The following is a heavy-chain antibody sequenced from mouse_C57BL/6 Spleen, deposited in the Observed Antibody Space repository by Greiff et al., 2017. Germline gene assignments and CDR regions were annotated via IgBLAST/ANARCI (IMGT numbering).Heavy chain of an antibody. CDR1: GYTFTSYW. Sequence: VQLQQPGAELVKPGASVKMSCKASGYTFTSYWITWVKQRPGQGLEWIGDIYPGSGSTNYNEKFKSKATLTVDTSSSTAYMQLSSLTSEDSAVYYCARGEVYGNHWYFDVWGTGTTVTVSS. CDR3: ARGEVYGNHWYFDV. V-gene: IGHV1-55*01. CDR2: IYPGSGST. D-gene: IGHD2-1*01. J-gene: IGHJ1*03.